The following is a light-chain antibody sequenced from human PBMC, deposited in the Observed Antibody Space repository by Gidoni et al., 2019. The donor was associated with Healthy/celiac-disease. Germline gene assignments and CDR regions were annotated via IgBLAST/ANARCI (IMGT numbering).Light chain of an antibody. CDR1: QSVSSSY. CDR2: GAS. V-gene: IGKV3-20*01. J-gene: IGKJ2*01. CDR3: QQYGSSPHT. Sequence: EIVLTPSPGTLSLSPGERATLSCRASQSVSSSYLAWYQQKPGQAPRLLIYGASSGSGTDFTLTISRLEPEDFAVYYCQQYGSSPHTFGQGTKLEIK.